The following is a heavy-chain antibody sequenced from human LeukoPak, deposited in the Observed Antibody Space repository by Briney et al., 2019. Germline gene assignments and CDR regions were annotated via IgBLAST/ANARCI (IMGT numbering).Heavy chain of an antibody. V-gene: IGHV4-59*01. D-gene: IGHD4-23*01. CDR1: SGSINNYY. CDR3: ARVASRTTVVIPYAFDI. Sequence: SETLSLTCTVSSGSINNYYWSWIRQPPGKRLEWIGFVNNSGSTNYKYSLKSRATISVDTSKNQFSLKLSSVTAADTAVYYCARVASRTTVVIPYAFDIWRQGTMVTVSS. CDR2: VNNSGST. J-gene: IGHJ3*02.